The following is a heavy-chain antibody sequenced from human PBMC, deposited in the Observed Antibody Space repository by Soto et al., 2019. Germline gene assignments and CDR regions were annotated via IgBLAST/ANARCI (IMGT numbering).Heavy chain of an antibody. V-gene: IGHV1-18*01. Sequence: QVQLVQSGAEVKKPGASVKVSCKASGYTFSKYVISWVRQAPGQGLEWMGWISTHSGNTNYAQKLQGRVTLTTDTSTSTAYMELTSLRSDDTALYFCARVSGGNYGDYDFAYWGQGTLVTVSS. CDR3: ARVSGGNYGDYDFAY. D-gene: IGHD4-17*01. J-gene: IGHJ4*02. CDR1: GYTFSKYV. CDR2: ISTHSGNT.